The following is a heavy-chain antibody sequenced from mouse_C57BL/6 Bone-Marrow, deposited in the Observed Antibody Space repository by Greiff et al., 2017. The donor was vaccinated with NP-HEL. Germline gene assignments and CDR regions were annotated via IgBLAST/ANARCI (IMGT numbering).Heavy chain of an antibody. CDR1: GYTFTGYY. V-gene: IGHV1-42*01. J-gene: IGHJ4*01. CDR2: INPSTGDT. Sequence: VQLQQSGPELVKPGASVKLSCKASGYTFTGYYMNWVKQSPEKSLEWIGEINPSTGDTTYNHKFKDKATLTVDKSSSTAYMQIKSLTSEDSAVYYCAREGKLLRYGTVDYWGQGTSVTVSS. CDR3: AREGKLLRYGTVDY. D-gene: IGHD1-1*01.